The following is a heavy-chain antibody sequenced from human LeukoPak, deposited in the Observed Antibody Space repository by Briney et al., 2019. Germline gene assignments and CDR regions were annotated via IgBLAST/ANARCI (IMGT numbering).Heavy chain of an antibody. CDR2: INWNGGST. D-gene: IGHD4-17*01. J-gene: IGHJ3*02. CDR1: GFTFDDYG. Sequence: GGSLRLSCAASGFTFDDYGMSWVRQSPGKGLEWVSGINWNGGSTGYADSVKGRFTISRDNAKNSLYLQMNSLRAEDTALYYCATIDSGDYGGAFDIWGQGTMVTVSS. V-gene: IGHV3-20*04. CDR3: ATIDSGDYGGAFDI.